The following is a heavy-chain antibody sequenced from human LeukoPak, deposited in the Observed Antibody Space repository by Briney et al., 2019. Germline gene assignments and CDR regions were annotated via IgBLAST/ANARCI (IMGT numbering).Heavy chain of an antibody. J-gene: IGHJ4*02. V-gene: IGHV1-2*02. Sequence: GASVKVSCKTSGYTFTGYYMHWVRQAPGQGLEWMGWINTKSGGTSYPQKFQGRVSMTRDTSISTAYMELSRLRSDDTAVYYCVPSNNFYYFDYWGQGTLVTVSS. CDR3: VPSNNFYYFDY. D-gene: IGHD1-1*01. CDR1: GYTFTGYY. CDR2: INTKSGGT.